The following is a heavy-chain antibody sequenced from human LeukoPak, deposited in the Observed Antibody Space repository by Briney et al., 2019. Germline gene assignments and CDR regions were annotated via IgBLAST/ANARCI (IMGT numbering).Heavy chain of an antibody. D-gene: IGHD3-16*02. CDR2: FDPEDGET. J-gene: IGHJ4*02. V-gene: IGHV1-24*01. CDR1: GYTLTELS. CDR3: ATRSFGGVIHFDY. Sequence: EASVKVSCKVSGYTLTELSMHWVRQAPGKGLEWMGGFDPEDGETIYAQKFQGRVTMTEDTSTDTAYMELSSLRSEDTAVYYCATRSFGGVIHFDYGGQGPLVTVSS.